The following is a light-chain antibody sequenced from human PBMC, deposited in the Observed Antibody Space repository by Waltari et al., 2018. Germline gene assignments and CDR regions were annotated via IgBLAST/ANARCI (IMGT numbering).Light chain of an antibody. CDR3: QKYDSLPAT. V-gene: IGKV3-20*01. CDR2: HTS. Sequence: EIVLTQSPGTLSLSPGERATLSCRASQSVAQYLAWYQQKPGQPPRLLTYHTSNRANGIPDSFSGSGSGTDFSLTISRLDPEDFAVYYCQKYDSLPATFGQGTKVEIK. J-gene: IGKJ1*01. CDR1: QSVAQY.